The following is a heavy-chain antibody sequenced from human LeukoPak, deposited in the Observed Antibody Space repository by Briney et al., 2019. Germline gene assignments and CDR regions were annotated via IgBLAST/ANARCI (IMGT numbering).Heavy chain of an antibody. V-gene: IGHV3-30*02. CDR3: AKTLPQRPYYFDY. J-gene: IGHJ4*02. CDR2: IWSDGSYK. CDR1: GFTFSSYW. Sequence: GGSLRLSCAASGFTFSSYWMSWVRQAPGKGLEWVAFIWSDGSYKYNADSVKGRFTISRDNSKNTLYLQMNSLRAEDTAVYYCAKTLPQRPYYFDYWGQGTLVTVSS. D-gene: IGHD2-15*01.